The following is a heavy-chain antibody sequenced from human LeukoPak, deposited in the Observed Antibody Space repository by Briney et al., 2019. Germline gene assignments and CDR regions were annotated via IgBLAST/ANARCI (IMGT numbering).Heavy chain of an antibody. D-gene: IGHD3-22*01. CDR1: GFTFSSYS. J-gene: IGHJ3*02. CDR2: ISSSSSYI. V-gene: IGHV3-21*01. Sequence: GGSLRLSCAASGFTFSSYSMNWVRQAPGKGLEWVSSISSSSSYIYYADSVKGRFTISRDNAKNSLYLQMNSLRAEDTAVYYCARVGHYYDSSGYYYPHAFDIWGQGTMVTVSS. CDR3: ARVGHYYDSSGYYYPHAFDI.